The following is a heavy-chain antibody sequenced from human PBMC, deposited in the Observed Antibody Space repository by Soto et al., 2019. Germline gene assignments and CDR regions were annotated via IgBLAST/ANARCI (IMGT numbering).Heavy chain of an antibody. J-gene: IGHJ3*02. V-gene: IGHV3-23*01. CDR2: ISGSGGST. D-gene: IGHD6-13*01. CDR3: AKDRAAGTIGDAFDI. Sequence: GGSLRLSCAASGFAFSSYAMSWVRQAPGKGLEWVSAISGSGGSTYYADSVKGRFTISRDNSKNTLYLQMNSLRAEDTAVYYCAKDRAAGTIGDAFDIWGQGTMVIVSS. CDR1: GFAFSSYA.